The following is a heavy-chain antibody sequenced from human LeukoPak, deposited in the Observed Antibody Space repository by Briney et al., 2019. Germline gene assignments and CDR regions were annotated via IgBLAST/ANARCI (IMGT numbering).Heavy chain of an antibody. CDR3: ASYGSGSYYFDY. CDR2: IYYSGST. D-gene: IGHD3-10*01. Sequence: SETLSLTCTVSGGSISSSSYYWGWIRQPPGKGLEWIGSIYYSGSTNYNPSLKSRVTISVDTSKNQFSLKLSSVTAADTAVYYCASYGSGSYYFDYWGQGTLVTVSS. J-gene: IGHJ4*02. CDR1: GGSISSSSYY. V-gene: IGHV4-39*07.